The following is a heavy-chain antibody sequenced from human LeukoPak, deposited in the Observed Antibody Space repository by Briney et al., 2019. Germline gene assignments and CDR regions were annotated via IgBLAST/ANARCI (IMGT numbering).Heavy chain of an antibody. D-gene: IGHD3-10*01. J-gene: IGHJ5*02. CDR2: INPSGGST. V-gene: IGHV1-46*01. CDR3: ARSSGSYYNWFDP. Sequence: ASVKVSCKASGYTFTTYPINWVRQAPGQGLEWMGIINPSGGSTSYAQKFQGRVTMTRDTSTSTVYMELSSLRSEDTAVHYCARSSGSYYNWFDPWGQGTLVTVSS. CDR1: GYTFTTYP.